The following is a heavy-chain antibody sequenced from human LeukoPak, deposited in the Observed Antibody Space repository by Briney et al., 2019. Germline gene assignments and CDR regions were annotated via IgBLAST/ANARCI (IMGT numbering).Heavy chain of an antibody. Sequence: GGSLRLSCAASGFTFSSYAMHWVRQAPGKGLEWVAVISYDGSNKYYADSVKGRFTISRDNSKNTLYLQMNSLRAEDTAVYYCANGASSGWYYFDYWGQGTLVTVSS. V-gene: IGHV3-30*04. J-gene: IGHJ4*02. CDR3: ANGASSGWYYFDY. D-gene: IGHD6-19*01. CDR1: GFTFSSYA. CDR2: ISYDGSNK.